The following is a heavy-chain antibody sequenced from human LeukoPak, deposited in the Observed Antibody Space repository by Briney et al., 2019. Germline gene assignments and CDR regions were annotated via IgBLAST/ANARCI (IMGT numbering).Heavy chain of an antibody. D-gene: IGHD3-16*01. V-gene: IGHV3-7*01. CDR2: INPDGSAK. Sequence: GGSLRLSCGFSGFTFSNYAMSWVRQAPGKGLEWMANINPDGSAKRYVDSVKGRFTIARDNADNSLSLQMNSLRAEDTAVYYCASWGAGGNSWGQGTLVTVSS. J-gene: IGHJ4*02. CDR3: ASWGAGGNS. CDR1: GFTFSNYA.